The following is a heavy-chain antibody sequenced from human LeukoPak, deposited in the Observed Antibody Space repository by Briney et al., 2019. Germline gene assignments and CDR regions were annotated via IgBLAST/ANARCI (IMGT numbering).Heavy chain of an antibody. CDR3: ARPQTRDGYNFGY. J-gene: IGHJ4*02. CDR2: MNPNSGNT. Sequence: ASVKVSCKASGYTFTSYDINWVRQATGQGLEWMGWMNPNSGNTGYAQKFQGRVTMTRNTSISTAYMELSSLRSEDTAVYYCARPQTRDGYNFGYWGQGTLVTVSS. D-gene: IGHD5-24*01. V-gene: IGHV1-8*01. CDR1: GYTFTSYD.